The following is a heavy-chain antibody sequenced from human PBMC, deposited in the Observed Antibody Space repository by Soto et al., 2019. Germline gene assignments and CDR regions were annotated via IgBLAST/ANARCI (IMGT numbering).Heavy chain of an antibody. V-gene: IGHV2-5*02. CDR3: AHHGYYSYGLDV. Sequence: QITLKESGPTLVKPTQTLTLTCTFSGFSLSTSGVGVGWIRQPPGKALEWLALIYWDADKRYSPSLKSGLTISKDTSKNQVVLTMTNMDLVDTATYYCAHHGYYSYGLDVWGQGTTVTVSS. CDR1: GFSLSTSGVG. J-gene: IGHJ6*02. CDR2: IYWDADK.